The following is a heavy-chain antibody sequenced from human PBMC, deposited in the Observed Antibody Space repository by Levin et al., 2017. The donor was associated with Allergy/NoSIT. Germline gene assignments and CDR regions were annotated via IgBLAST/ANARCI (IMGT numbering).Heavy chain of an antibody. J-gene: IGHJ6*02. V-gene: IGHV1-69*02. CDR2: IIPILGIA. CDR3: AKGGSGSYIDYYGMDV. D-gene: IGHD3-10*01. CDR1: GGTFSSYT. Sequence: ASVKVSCKASGGTFSSYTISWVRQAPGQGLEWMGRIIPILGIANYAQKFQGRVTITADKSTSTAYMELSSLRSEDTAVYYCAKGGSGSYIDYYGMDVWGQGTTVTVSS.